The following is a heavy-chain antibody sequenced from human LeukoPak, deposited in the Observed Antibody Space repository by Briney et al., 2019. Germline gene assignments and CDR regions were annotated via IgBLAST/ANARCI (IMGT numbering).Heavy chain of an antibody. Sequence: PSETLSLTCTVSGGSISSSSYYWGWIRQPPGKGLEWIGSIYYSGNTYYNPSLKSRVTISVDPSKNQFSLKLSSVTAADAAVYYCARVRGQWLVYYFDYWGQGTLVTVSS. CDR3: ARVRGQWLVYYFDY. D-gene: IGHD6-19*01. J-gene: IGHJ4*02. V-gene: IGHV4-39*07. CDR1: GGSISSSSYY. CDR2: IYYSGNT.